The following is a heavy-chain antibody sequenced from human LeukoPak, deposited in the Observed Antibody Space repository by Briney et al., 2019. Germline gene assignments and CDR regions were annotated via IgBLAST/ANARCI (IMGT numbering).Heavy chain of an antibody. CDR2: IYCSGST. D-gene: IGHD3-22*01. J-gene: IGHJ4*02. V-gene: IGHV4-39*01. CDR3: ARHSDYPSGYYYFDY. Sequence: SETLSLTCTVSGGSISSSSYYWGWIRQPPGKGLEWIGSIYCSGSTYYNPSLKSRVTISVDTSKNQFSLKLSSVTAADTAVYYCARHSDYPSGYYYFDYWGQGTLVTVSS. CDR1: GGSISSSSYY.